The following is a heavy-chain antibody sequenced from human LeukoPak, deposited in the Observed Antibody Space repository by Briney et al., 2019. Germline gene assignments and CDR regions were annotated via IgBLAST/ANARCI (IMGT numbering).Heavy chain of an antibody. Sequence: SVKVSCKASGGTFSSYAISWVRQAPGQGLEWMGGIIPIFGTANYAQKFQGRVTITTDESTSTAYMELSSLRSEDTAVYYCARDPGIAVAGPLRYWGQGTLVTASS. CDR2: IIPIFGTA. D-gene: IGHD6-19*01. J-gene: IGHJ4*02. V-gene: IGHV1-69*05. CDR1: GGTFSSYA. CDR3: ARDPGIAVAGPLRY.